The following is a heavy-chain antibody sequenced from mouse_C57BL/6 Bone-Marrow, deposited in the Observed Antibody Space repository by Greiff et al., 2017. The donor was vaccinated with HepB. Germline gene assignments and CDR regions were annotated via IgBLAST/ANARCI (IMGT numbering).Heavy chain of an antibody. J-gene: IGHJ4*01. Sequence: QVQLQQPGAELVKPGASVKLSCKASGYTFTSYWMHWVKQRPGRGLEWIGRIDPNSGGTKYNEKFKSKATLTVDKPSSTAYMQLSSLTSEDSAVYYSAIYYGYDEGGYYAMDYWGQGTSVTVSS. CDR2: IDPNSGGT. CDR3: AIYYGYDEGGYYAMDY. CDR1: GYTFTSYW. D-gene: IGHD2-2*01. V-gene: IGHV1-72*01.